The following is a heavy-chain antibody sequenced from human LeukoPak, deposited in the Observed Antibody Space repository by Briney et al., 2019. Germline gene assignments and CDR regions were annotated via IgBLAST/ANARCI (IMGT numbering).Heavy chain of an antibody. CDR2: IIPIFGTA. CDR1: GGTFSSFA. J-gene: IGHJ5*02. V-gene: IGHV1-69*13. D-gene: IGHD2-2*03. Sequence: ASVKVSCKASGGTFSSFAINWVRQAPGQGLEWMGGIIPIFGTANYAQKFQGRVTITADESTSTAYMKLSSLRFEDTAVYYCARKLGHCSSTSCYGVNWFDPWGQGTLVTVSS. CDR3: ARKLGHCSSTSCYGVNWFDP.